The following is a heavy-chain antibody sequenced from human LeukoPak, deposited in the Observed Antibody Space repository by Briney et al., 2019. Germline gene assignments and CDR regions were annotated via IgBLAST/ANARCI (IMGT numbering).Heavy chain of an antibody. CDR3: ARDRGGQLERADYFDY. V-gene: IGHV1-2*02. D-gene: IGHD1-1*01. Sequence: ASLKVSCKASGYTSIDFYMHWVRQAPEQGLEWMGWINPNSGGTNSAQTFQGRVTMTRDTSTRTAYMELSRLTSDDTAVYYCARDRGGQLERADYFDYWGQGTLVTVSS. CDR1: GYTSIDFY. J-gene: IGHJ4*02. CDR2: INPNSGGT.